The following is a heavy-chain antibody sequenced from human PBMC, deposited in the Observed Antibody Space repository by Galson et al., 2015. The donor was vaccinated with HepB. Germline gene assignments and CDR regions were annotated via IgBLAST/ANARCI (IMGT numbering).Heavy chain of an antibody. CDR3: ARDSRGGSGSSVGAFDI. V-gene: IGHV3-53*01. J-gene: IGHJ3*02. Sequence: SLRLSCAASGFTVSSNYMSWVRQAPGKGLEWVSIIYRGVSGTTYYADSVKGRFTISRDNSKNTLFLQMNSLRAEDTAVYYCARDSRGGSGSSVGAFDIWGQGTVVTVSS. D-gene: IGHD3-22*01. CDR1: GFTVSSNY. CDR2: IYRGVSGTT.